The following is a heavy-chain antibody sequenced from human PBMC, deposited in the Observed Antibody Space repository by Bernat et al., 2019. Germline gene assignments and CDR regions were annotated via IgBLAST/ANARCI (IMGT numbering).Heavy chain of an antibody. D-gene: IGHD3-10*01. CDR2: IYYSGST. CDR1: GGSISSSY. V-gene: IGHV4-59*01. CDR3: ARALEHSYSSIWGRFDP. J-gene: IGHJ5*02. Sequence: QVQLQESGPGLVKPSETLSLTCTVSGGSISSSYWSWIRQSPGKGLEWIGYIYYSGSTNYNPSLKSRVTISLDTSRSQFSLNLSSVTAADTAIYYCARALEHSYSSIWGRFDPWGQGTLVTVSS.